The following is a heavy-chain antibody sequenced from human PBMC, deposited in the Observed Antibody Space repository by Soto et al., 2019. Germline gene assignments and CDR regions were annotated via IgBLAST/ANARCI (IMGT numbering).Heavy chain of an antibody. CDR1: GYTFTSYG. CDR3: ARDSVRVGGYYYYYGMDV. J-gene: IGHJ6*02. D-gene: IGHD2-2*01. CDR2: ISSYNGNT. V-gene: IGHV1-18*04. Sequence: ASVKVPCKASGYTFTSYGISWVRQAPGQGLEWMGWISSYNGNTNYAQKLQGRFTMTTDTSTSTAYMELRSLRSDDTAVYYCARDSVRVGGYYYYYGMDVWGQGTTVTVSS.